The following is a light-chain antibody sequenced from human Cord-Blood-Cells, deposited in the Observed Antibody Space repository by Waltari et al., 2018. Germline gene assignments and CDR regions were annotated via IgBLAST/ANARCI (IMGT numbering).Light chain of an antibody. J-gene: IGLJ1*01. CDR3: CSYAGSSTYV. CDR1: SSDAGSYNL. CDR2: EGS. Sequence: QSALTQPASVSGSPGQSITISCTGTSSDAGSYNLVSWYQQHPGKAPKLMIYEGSKRPSGVSNRFSGSKSGNTASLTISGLQAEDEADYYCCSYAGSSTYVFGTGTNVTVL. V-gene: IGLV2-23*01.